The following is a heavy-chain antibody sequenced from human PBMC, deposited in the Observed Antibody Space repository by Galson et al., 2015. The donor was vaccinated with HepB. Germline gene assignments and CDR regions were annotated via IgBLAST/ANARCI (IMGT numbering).Heavy chain of an antibody. V-gene: IGHV4-59*01. CDR1: GGSISSYY. J-gene: IGHJ3*02. CDR3: ARVIRGSYYIGAFDI. CDR2: IYYSGST. Sequence: ETLSLTCTVSGGSISSYYWSWIRQPPGKGLEWIGYIYYSGSTNYNPSLKSRVTISVDTSKNQFSLKLSSVIAADTAVYYCARVIRGSYYIGAFDIWGQGTMVTVSS. D-gene: IGHD1-26*01.